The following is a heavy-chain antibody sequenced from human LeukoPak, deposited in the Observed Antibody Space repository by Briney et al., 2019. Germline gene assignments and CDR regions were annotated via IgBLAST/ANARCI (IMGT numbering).Heavy chain of an antibody. CDR2: INHSGST. V-gene: IGHV4-34*01. J-gene: IGHJ5*02. D-gene: IGHD6-13*01. CDR1: GGSFSGYY. Sequence: SETLSLTCAVYGGSFSGYYWSWIRQPPGKGLEWIGEINHSGSTNYNPSLKSRVTISVDTSKNQFSLKLSSVTAADTAVYYCARESGQQLLHWFDPWGQGTLVTVSS. CDR3: ARESGQQLLHWFDP.